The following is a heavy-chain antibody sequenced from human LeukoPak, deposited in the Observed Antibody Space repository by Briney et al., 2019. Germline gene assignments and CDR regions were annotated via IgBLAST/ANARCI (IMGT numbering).Heavy chain of an antibody. D-gene: IGHD2-21*02. CDR3: AKAGRHIVVVTAITVYYYYMDV. J-gene: IGHJ6*03. V-gene: IGHV3-23*01. Sequence: GGSLRLSCAASGFTFSSYSMNWVRQAPGKGLEWVSAISGSGGSTYYADSVKGRFTISRDNSKNTLYLQMNSLRAEDTAVYYCAKAGRHIVVVTAITVYYYYMDVWGKGTTVTISS. CDR2: ISGSGGST. CDR1: GFTFSSYS.